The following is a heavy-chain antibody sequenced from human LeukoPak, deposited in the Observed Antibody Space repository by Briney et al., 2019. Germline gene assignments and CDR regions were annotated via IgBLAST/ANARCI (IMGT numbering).Heavy chain of an antibody. CDR1: GYTFTSYA. Sequence: ASVKVSCRASGYTFTSYAMNWVRQAPGQGLEWMGWINTNTGNPTYAQGFTGRFVFSLDTSVSTAYLQISSLKAEDTAVYSCARRDQWLAGAVLDYWGQGTLVTVSS. D-gene: IGHD6-19*01. V-gene: IGHV7-4-1*02. J-gene: IGHJ4*02. CDR3: ARRDQWLAGAVLDY. CDR2: INTNTGNP.